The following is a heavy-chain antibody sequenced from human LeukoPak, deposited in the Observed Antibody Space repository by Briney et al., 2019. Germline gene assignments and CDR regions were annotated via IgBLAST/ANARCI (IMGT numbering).Heavy chain of an antibody. CDR2: INPNSGGT. CDR1: GYTFTGYY. CDR3: ARVLGGGSGWYRVGDYYFDY. D-gene: IGHD6-19*01. V-gene: IGHV1-2*02. J-gene: IGHJ4*02. Sequence: ASVKVSCKASGYTFTGYYMHWVRQAPGQGLEWMGGINPNSGGTNYAQKLQGRVTMTTDTSTSTAYMELRSLRSDDTAVYYCARVLGGGSGWYRVGDYYFDYWGQGTLVTVSS.